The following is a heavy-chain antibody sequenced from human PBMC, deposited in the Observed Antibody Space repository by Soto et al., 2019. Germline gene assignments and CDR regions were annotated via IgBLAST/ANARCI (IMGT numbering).Heavy chain of an antibody. CDR3: ARGGYSGYDPYNWFDP. Sequence: SETLSLTCTVSGGSISSGDYYWSWIRQPPGKGLEWIGYIYYSGSTYYNPSLKSRVTISVDTSKNQFSLKLSSVTAADTAVYYCARGGYSGYDPYNWFDPWGQGTLVTVSS. J-gene: IGHJ5*02. CDR2: IYYSGST. D-gene: IGHD5-12*01. CDR1: GGSISSGDYY. V-gene: IGHV4-30-4*01.